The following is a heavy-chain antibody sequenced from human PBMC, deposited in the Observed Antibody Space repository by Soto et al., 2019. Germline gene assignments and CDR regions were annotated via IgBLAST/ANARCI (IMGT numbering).Heavy chain of an antibody. CDR2: INPSGGST. CDR3: ARDMKDILTGYYIRYFDY. J-gene: IGHJ4*02. Sequence: ASVKVSCKASGYTFTSYYMHWVRQAPGQGLEWMGIINPSGGSTSYAQKFQGRVTMTRDTSTSTVYMELSSLRSEDTAVYYCARDMKDILTGYYIRYFDYWGQGTLVTISS. CDR1: GYTFTSYY. V-gene: IGHV1-46*03. D-gene: IGHD3-9*01.